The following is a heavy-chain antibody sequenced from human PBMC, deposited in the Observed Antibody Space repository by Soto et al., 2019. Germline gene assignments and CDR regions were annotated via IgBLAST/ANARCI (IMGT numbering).Heavy chain of an antibody. CDR1: GFTFSGSA. Sequence: GGSLRLSCAASGFTFSGSAMHWVRQASGKGLEWVGRIRSKANSYATAYAASVKGRSTISRDDSKNTAYLQMNSLKTEDTAVYYCTSALYYYDSSGYLLAFDIWGQGTMVTVSS. CDR3: TSALYYYDSSGYLLAFDI. V-gene: IGHV3-73*01. J-gene: IGHJ3*02. D-gene: IGHD3-22*01. CDR2: IRSKANSYAT.